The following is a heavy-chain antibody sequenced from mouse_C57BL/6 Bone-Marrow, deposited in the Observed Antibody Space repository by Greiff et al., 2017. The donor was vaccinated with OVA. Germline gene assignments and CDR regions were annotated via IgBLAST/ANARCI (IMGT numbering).Heavy chain of an antibody. J-gene: IGHJ3*01. CDR1: GFTFSDYG. Sequence: EVKVVESGGGLVQPGGSLKLSCAASGFTFSDYGMAWVRQAPRKGPEWVAFISNLAYSIYYADTVTGRFTISRENAKNTLYLEMSSLRSEDTAMYDCASHYYGSSSSFAYWGQGTLVTVSA. CDR3: ASHYYGSSSSFAY. CDR2: ISNLAYSI. V-gene: IGHV5-15*01. D-gene: IGHD1-1*01.